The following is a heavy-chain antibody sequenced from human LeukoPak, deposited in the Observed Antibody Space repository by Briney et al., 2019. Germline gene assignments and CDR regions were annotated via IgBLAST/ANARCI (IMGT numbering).Heavy chain of an antibody. CDR1: GGSISSYY. J-gene: IGHJ4*02. CDR2: IYYSGST. D-gene: IGHD1-26*01. Sequence: SETLSLTCTVSGGSISSYYWSWIRQPPGKGLEWIGYIYYSGSTNYNPSLKSRVTISVDTSKNQFSLKLSSVTAADTAVYYCASLVGATEYYFDYRGQGTLVTVSS. CDR3: ASLVGATEYYFDY. V-gene: IGHV4-59*08.